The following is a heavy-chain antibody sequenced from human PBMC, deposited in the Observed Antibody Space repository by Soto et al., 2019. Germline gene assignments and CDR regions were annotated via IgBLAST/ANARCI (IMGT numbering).Heavy chain of an antibody. CDR1: GDSVGNGPYY. V-gene: IGHV4-61*01. D-gene: IGHD1-26*01. CDR2: IYYSGST. J-gene: IGHJ6*02. Sequence: QVRVQESGPGLVKPSETLSLSCLVSGDSVGNGPYYWSWIRQSPGEGLEWIAYIYYSGSTNVNPSLESRDNISIDMSKNQFFLELRSVTAADAAVYFCARVGSSCHSGGCYYYYGLCVWGQGTTVAISS. CDR3: ARVGSSCHSGGCYYYYGLCV.